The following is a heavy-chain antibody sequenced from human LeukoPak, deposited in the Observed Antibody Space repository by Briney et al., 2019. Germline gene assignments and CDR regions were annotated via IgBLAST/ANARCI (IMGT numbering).Heavy chain of an antibody. CDR2: IYYSGST. CDR3: AILGAGSS. CDR1: GDSISSYY. V-gene: IGHV4-59*01. D-gene: IGHD3-10*01. J-gene: IGHJ5*02. Sequence: TSETLSLTCTVSGDSISSYYWNWVRQPPGKGLEWIGYIYYSGSTNCNPSLKSRVTISIDTSKNQFSLKLRSVTAADTAVYYCAILGAGSSWGQGTLVTVSS.